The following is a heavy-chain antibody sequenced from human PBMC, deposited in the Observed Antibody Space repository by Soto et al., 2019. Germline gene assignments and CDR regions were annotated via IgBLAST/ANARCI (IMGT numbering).Heavy chain of an antibody. J-gene: IGHJ6*02. V-gene: IGHV4-34*01. CDR3: ARGLDCSGGSCYFTLYYYYGMDF. CDR1: GGSFSGSY. Sequence: QVQLQQWGAGLLKPSETLSLTCAVYGGSFSGSYWSWIRQPPGKGLEWIGEINHSGSTNYNPSLKSRVTISVDTSKNEFSLKLSSVTAADRAGYYCARGLDCSGGSCYFTLYYYYGMDFGGQGTTVTVSS. CDR2: INHSGST. D-gene: IGHD2-15*01.